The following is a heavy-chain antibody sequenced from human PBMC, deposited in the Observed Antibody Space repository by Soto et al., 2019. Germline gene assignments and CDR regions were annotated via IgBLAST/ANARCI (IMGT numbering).Heavy chain of an antibody. CDR2: IYYSGST. CDR3: ARGPSGDKVDS. CDR1: GGSIGSGGYY. D-gene: IGHD7-27*01. Sequence: SETLSLTCTVSGGSIGSGGYYWSWILHHPGKGLEWIGYIYYSGSTYYNPSLKSRVTMSVDTSKNQFSLKLSSVTAADTAVYFCARGPSGDKVDSWGQGTLVTVSS. V-gene: IGHV4-31*03. J-gene: IGHJ4*02.